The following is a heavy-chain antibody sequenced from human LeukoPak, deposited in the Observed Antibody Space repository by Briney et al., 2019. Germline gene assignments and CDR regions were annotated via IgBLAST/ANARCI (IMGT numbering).Heavy chain of an antibody. CDR2: IKSKTDGGTT. CDR1: GFTFSNAW. CDR3: TTGGYCSGGSCFLRAFDI. D-gene: IGHD2-15*01. J-gene: IGHJ3*02. Sequence: GGSLRLSCAASGFTFSNAWMSWVRQAPGKGLEWVGRIKSKTDGGTTDYAAPVKGRFTISRDDSKNTLYLQMNSLKTEDTAVYYCTTGGYCSGGSCFLRAFDIWGQGTMVTVSS. V-gene: IGHV3-15*01.